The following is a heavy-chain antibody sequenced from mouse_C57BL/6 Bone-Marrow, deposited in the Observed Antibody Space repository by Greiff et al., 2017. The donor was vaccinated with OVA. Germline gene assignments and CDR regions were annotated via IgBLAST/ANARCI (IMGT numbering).Heavy chain of an antibody. J-gene: IGHJ3*01. CDR2: IYPRSGNT. D-gene: IGHD1-1*01. V-gene: IGHV1-81*01. Sequence: QVQLQQSGAELARPGASVKLSCKASGYTFKSYGISWVKQSTGKGLEWIGEIYPRSGNTYYNEKFKGKATLTADKSSSTTYMELRSMTSEDSAVYFCARRGYYGWGQGTLVTVSA. CDR3: ARRGYYG. CDR1: GYTFKSYG.